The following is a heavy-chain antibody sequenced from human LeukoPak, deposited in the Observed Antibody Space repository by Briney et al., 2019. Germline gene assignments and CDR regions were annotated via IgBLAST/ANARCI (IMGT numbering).Heavy chain of an antibody. J-gene: IGHJ4*02. CDR1: GFTFSSYS. Sequence: GGSLRLSCAASGFTFSSYSMNWVRQAPGKGLEWVSSISSSSSYIYYADSVKGRFTISRDNAKNSLYLQMNSRRAEDTAVYYCARDPPRYSYDSSGSLDYWGQGTLVTVSS. V-gene: IGHV3-21*01. CDR2: ISSSSSYI. CDR3: ARDPPRYSYDSSGSLDY. D-gene: IGHD3-22*01.